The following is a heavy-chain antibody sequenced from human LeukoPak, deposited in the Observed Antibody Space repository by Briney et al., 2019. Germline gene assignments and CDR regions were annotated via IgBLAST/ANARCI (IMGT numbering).Heavy chain of an antibody. D-gene: IGHD1-26*01. Sequence: SETLSLTCTVSGGSISSYYWSWIRQPPGKGLEWIGYIYYSGSTNYNPSLKSRVTISVDTSKNQFSLKLSSVTAADTAVYYCARVSRWELLFDYWGQGTLVTVSS. J-gene: IGHJ4*02. CDR3: ARVSRWELLFDY. V-gene: IGHV4-59*01. CDR2: IYYSGST. CDR1: GGSISSYY.